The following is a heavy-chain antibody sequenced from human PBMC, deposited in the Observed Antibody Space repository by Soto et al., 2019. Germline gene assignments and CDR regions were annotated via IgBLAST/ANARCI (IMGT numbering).Heavy chain of an antibody. CDR1: GDSITPFS. Sequence: SETLSLTCAVSGDSITPFSWSWFRQPAGGGLEWIGRSSLSGNTDYNPSLRSRLTMSFDTSKSQFSLRLTSVTAADTAVYYCAREAKQRLGSYSIGLDVWGQVTTLTVS. V-gene: IGHV4-4*07. CDR3: AREAKQRLGSYSIGLDV. CDR2: SSLSGNT. D-gene: IGHD6-25*01. J-gene: IGHJ6*02.